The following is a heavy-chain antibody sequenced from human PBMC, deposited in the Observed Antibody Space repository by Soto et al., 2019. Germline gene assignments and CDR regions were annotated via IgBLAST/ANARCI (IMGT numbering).Heavy chain of an antibody. CDR3: ASGNNWNRNGMDV. J-gene: IGHJ6*02. CDR1: GFTFSSYS. CDR2: ISSSSSYI. V-gene: IGHV3-21*01. Sequence: EVQLVESGGGLVKPGGSLRLSCAASGFTFSSYSMNWFRQAPGKGLEWVSSISSSSSYIYYADSVKGRFTISRDNAKNSLYLQMNSLRAEDTAVYYCASGNNWNRNGMDVWGQGTTVTVSS. D-gene: IGHD1-20*01.